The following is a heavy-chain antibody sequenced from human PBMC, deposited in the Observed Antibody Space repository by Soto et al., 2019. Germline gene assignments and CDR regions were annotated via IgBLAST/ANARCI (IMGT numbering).Heavy chain of an antibody. J-gene: IGHJ4*02. CDR1: GYTFTSYG. D-gene: IGHD6-13*01. Sequence: QVQLVQSGAEVKKPGASVKVSCKTSGYTFTSYGIIWVRQAPGQGLEWMGWISGYNGNTNYAQSLQRRVSMTTDPSTSTAYMELRSLRSDDTAMYYCARAGQHRSSSYLLYTFDSCGQGTLVTVSS. CDR2: ISGYNGNT. CDR3: ARAGQHRSSSYLLYTFDS. V-gene: IGHV1-18*01.